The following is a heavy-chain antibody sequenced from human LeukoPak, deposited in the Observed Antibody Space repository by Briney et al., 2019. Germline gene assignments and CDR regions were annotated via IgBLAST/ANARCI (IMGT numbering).Heavy chain of an antibody. V-gene: IGHV4-59*08. J-gene: IGHJ4*02. CDR1: GDSISSYY. CDR3: AVSGRYSYALPDY. CDR2: IYYSGST. D-gene: IGHD5-18*01. Sequence: SETLSLTCTVSGDSISSYYWSWIRQPPGKGLEWIGYIYYSGSTNYNPSLKSRVTISVDTSKNQFSLKLNSVTAADTAVYYCAVSGRYSYALPDYWGQGTLVTVSS.